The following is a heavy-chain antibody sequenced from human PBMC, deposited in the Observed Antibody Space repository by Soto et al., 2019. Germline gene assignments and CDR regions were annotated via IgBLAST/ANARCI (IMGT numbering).Heavy chain of an antibody. V-gene: IGHV4-34*01. CDR3: RVLLWFGELLEDY. D-gene: IGHD3-10*01. CDR1: GGSFSGYY. J-gene: IGHJ4*02. Sequence: ASETLSLTCAVYGGSFSGYYWSWIRQPPGKGLEWIGEINHSGSTNYNPSLKSRVTISVDTSKNQFSLKLSSVTAADTAVYYCRVLLWFGELLEDYWGQGTLVTSPQ. CDR2: INHSGST.